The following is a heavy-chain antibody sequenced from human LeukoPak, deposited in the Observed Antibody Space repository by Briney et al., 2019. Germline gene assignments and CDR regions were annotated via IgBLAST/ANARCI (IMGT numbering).Heavy chain of an antibody. D-gene: IGHD5-18*01. V-gene: IGHV3-30*02. Sequence: PGGSLRLSCAASGFTFSSYGMHWVRQAPGKGLEWVAFIRYDGSNKYYADSVKGRFTISRDNSKNTLYLQMNSLRAEDTAVYYCAKGDTAMVSLYNWFDPWGQGTLVTVSS. CDR3: AKGDTAMVSLYNWFDP. CDR2: IRYDGSNK. J-gene: IGHJ5*02. CDR1: GFTFSSYG.